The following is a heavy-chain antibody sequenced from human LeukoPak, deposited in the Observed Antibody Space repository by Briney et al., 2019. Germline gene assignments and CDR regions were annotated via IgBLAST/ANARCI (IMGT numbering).Heavy chain of an antibody. J-gene: IGHJ4*02. D-gene: IGHD6-19*01. V-gene: IGHV3-23*01. CDR3: AKEWQWLVLLNFDY. CDR1: GFTFSSYA. CDR2: ISGSGGST. Sequence: PGGSLRLSCAASGFTFSSYAMSWVRQAPGKGPDSVSAISGSGGSTYYADSVKGRFTISRDNSKNTLYLQMNSLRAEDTAVYYCAKEWQWLVLLNFDYWGQGTLVTVSS.